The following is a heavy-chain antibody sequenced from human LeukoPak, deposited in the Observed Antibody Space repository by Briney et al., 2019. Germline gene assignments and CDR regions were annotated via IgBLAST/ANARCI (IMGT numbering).Heavy chain of an antibody. CDR3: ATTGARSMVYASDNWFDP. CDR1: GYTLTELS. D-gene: IGHD2-8*01. J-gene: IGHJ5*02. Sequence: GASVKVSCKVSGYTLTELSMHWVRQAPGKGLEWMGGFDPEDGETIYAQKFQGRVTMTEGTSTDTAYMELSGLRSEDTAVYYCATTGARSMVYASDNWFDPWGQGTLVTVSS. V-gene: IGHV1-24*01. CDR2: FDPEDGET.